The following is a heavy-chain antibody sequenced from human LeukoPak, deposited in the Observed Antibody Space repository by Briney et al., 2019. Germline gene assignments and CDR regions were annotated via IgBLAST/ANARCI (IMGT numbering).Heavy chain of an antibody. V-gene: IGHV3-7*01. CDR2: INQGGSEK. Sequence: GGSLRLSCAASGFTFSSYWMSWVRQAPGKGLEWVANINQGGSEKYYVDSVKGRFTISRDNAKNSLYLQVNSLRAEDMAVYYCVGSYYDFWSGYFCFDYWGQGTLVTVSS. J-gene: IGHJ4*02. D-gene: IGHD3-3*01. CDR3: VGSYYDFWSGYFCFDY. CDR1: GFTFSSYW.